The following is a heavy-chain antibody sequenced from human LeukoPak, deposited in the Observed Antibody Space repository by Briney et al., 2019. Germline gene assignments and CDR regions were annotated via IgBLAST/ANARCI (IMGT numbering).Heavy chain of an antibody. CDR2: IYYSGST. J-gene: IGHJ5*02. Sequence: PSQTLSLTCTVSGGSISSGDYYWSWIRQPPGKGLEWISYIYYSGSTYYNPSLKRRVTISVDTSKNQFSLKLSSVTAADTAVYYCARHNYCSSTSCYSPWGQGTLVTVSS. CDR3: ARHNYCSSTSCYSP. V-gene: IGHV4-30-4*08. D-gene: IGHD2-2*01. CDR1: GGSISSGDYY.